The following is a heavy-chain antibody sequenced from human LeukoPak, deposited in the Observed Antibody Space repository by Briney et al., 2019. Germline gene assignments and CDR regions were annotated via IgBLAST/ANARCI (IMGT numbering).Heavy chain of an antibody. J-gene: IGHJ4*02. CDR2: IYYSGST. D-gene: IGHD6-13*01. CDR3: ARGDSSSWYYRRSIYYFDY. CDR1: GGSISSGGYY. Sequence: PSETLSLTCTVSGGSISSGGYYWSWIRQPPGKGLEWIGYIYYSGSTNYNPSLKSRVTISVDTSKNQFSLKLSSVTAADTAVYYCARGDSSSWYYRRSIYYFDYWGQGTLVTVSS. V-gene: IGHV4-61*08.